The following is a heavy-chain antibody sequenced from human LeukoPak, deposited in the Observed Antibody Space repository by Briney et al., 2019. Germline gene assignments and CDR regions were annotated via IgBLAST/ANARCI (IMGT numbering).Heavy chain of an antibody. CDR3: ARANFLYCSSSTCLFDY. J-gene: IGHJ4*02. V-gene: IGHV1-2*02. D-gene: IGHD2-2*01. CDR1: GYSFTYYY. Sequence: ASVKVSCKASGYSFTYYYMHWVRQAPGQGFEWMGSINPNDGDTNYAQKFQGRVTMTRDTSISTAHMEVSRLRSDDTAVYYCARANFLYCSSSTCLFDYWGPGTLVTVSS. CDR2: INPNDGDT.